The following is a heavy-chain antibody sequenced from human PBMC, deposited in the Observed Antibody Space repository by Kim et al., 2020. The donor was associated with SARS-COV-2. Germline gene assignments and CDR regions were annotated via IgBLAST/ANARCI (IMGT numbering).Heavy chain of an antibody. CDR1: GFTFSSYS. CDR3: ARDYYDSSAPLYNWFDP. CDR2: ISSSSSYI. J-gene: IGHJ5*02. V-gene: IGHV3-21*01. D-gene: IGHD3-22*01. Sequence: GGSLRLSCAASGFTFSSYSMNWVRQAPGKGLEWVSSISSSSSYIYYADSVKGRFTISRDNAKNSLYLQMNSLRAEDTAVYYCARDYYDSSAPLYNWFDPWGQGTLVTVSS.